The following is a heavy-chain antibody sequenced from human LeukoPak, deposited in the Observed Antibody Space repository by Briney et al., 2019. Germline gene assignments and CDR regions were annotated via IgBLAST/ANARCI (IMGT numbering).Heavy chain of an antibody. Sequence: SETLSLTCAVYGGSFSGYYWSWIRQPPGKGLEWIGEINHSGSTNYNPPLKSRVTISVDTSRNQFSLKLSSVTAADTAVYYCASSKYNWNWRYNWFDPWGQGTLVTVSS. J-gene: IGHJ5*02. V-gene: IGHV4-34*01. CDR2: INHSGST. D-gene: IGHD1-7*01. CDR1: GGSFSGYY. CDR3: ASSKYNWNWRYNWFDP.